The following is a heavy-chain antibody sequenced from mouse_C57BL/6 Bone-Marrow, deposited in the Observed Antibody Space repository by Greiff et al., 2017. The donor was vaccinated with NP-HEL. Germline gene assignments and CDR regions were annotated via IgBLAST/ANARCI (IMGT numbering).Heavy chain of an antibody. CDR1: GYAFSSYW. J-gene: IGHJ1*03. Sequence: QVQLKQSGAELVKPGASVKISCKASGYAFSSYWMNWVKQRPGKGLEWIGQIYPGDGDTNYNGKFKGKATLTADKSSSTAYMQLSSLTSEDSAVYFCVGDGYYEYFDVWGTGTTVTVSS. D-gene: IGHD2-3*01. CDR2: IYPGDGDT. V-gene: IGHV1-80*01. CDR3: VGDGYYEYFDV.